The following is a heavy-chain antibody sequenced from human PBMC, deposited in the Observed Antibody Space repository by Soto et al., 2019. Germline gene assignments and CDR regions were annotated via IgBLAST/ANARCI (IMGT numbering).Heavy chain of an antibody. CDR3: AGEDYDYYYLDV. V-gene: IGHV1-69*08. CDR2: IIPVIGIG. J-gene: IGHJ6*03. Sequence: QVQLVQSGAEVKKPGSSVKVSCKASGGSFSTYTINWVRQAPGQGLEWMGRIIPVIGIGNYAQKFKGRVTITADKSTSTAYRQLSSLRSEYTAVYYCAGEDYDYYYLDVWGKGTTVTVSS. CDR1: GGSFSTYT.